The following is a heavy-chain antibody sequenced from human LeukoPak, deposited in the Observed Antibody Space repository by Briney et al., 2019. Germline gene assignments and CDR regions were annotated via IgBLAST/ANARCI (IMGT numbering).Heavy chain of an antibody. J-gene: IGHJ6*03. V-gene: IGHV3-23*01. CDR1: GFTFSSYA. CDR3: TTDNALFTVTTSTYYYYYMDV. CDR2: ISGSGGST. Sequence: PGGSLRLSCAASGFTFSSYAMSWVRQAPGKGLEWVSAISGSGGSTYYADSVKGRFTISRDNSKNTLYLQMNSLRAEDTAVYYCTTDNALFTVTTSTYYYYYMDVWGKGTTVTVSS. D-gene: IGHD4-11*01.